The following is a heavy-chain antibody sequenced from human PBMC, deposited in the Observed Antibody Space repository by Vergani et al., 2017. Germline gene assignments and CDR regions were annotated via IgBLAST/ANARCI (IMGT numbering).Heavy chain of an antibody. J-gene: IGHJ5*02. CDR1: GGSFSGYY. D-gene: IGHD3-22*01. CDR2: INHSGST. CDR3: ARIPSRSGYYAYNWFDP. V-gene: IGHV4-34*01. Sequence: QVQLQQWGAGLLKPSETLSLTCAVYGGSFSGYYWSWIRQPPGKGLEWIGEINHSGSTNYNPSLKSRVTISVDTSKNQFSLKLSSVTAADTAVYYCARIPSRSGYYAYNWFDPWGQGTLVTVSS.